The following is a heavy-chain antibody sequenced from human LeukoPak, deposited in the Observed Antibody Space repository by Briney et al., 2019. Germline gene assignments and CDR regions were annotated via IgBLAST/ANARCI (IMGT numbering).Heavy chain of an antibody. D-gene: IGHD6-13*01. V-gene: IGHV4-39*01. CDR3: ARQEYSSSWTQSNWFDP. Sequence: SETLSLTCTVSGGSTSNSSYYWGWLRQPPGKGLDWIGSVYYSGSTNYNPSLKSRFTISVDTSKNQFSLKVTSMTAADTAVYYCARQEYSSSWTQSNWFDPWGQGTLVTVSS. J-gene: IGHJ5*02. CDR1: GGSTSNSSYY. CDR2: VYYSGST.